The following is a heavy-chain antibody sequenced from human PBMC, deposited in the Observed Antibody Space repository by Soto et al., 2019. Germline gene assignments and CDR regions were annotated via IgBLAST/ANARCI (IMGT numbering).Heavy chain of an antibody. CDR2: IKQDGSEK. Sequence: GGSLRLSCAASGFTFSSYWMSWVRRAPGKGLEWVANIKQDGSEKYYVDSVKGRFTISRDNAKNSLYLQMNSLRAEDTAVYYCARDPNIVLVPAALRSYYYYYGMDVWGQGTTVTVSS. CDR1: GFTFSSYW. CDR3: ARDPNIVLVPAALRSYYYYYGMDV. J-gene: IGHJ6*02. D-gene: IGHD2-2*01. V-gene: IGHV3-7*01.